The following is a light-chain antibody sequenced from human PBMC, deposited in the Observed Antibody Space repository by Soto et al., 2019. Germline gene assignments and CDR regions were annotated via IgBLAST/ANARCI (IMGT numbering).Light chain of an antibody. CDR3: GTWDTSLSAGV. Sequence: QAVVTQPPSVSAAPGQKVTISCSGSSSNIGNNYVSWYQQLPGTAPKLLIYDNNKRPSGIPDRFSGSKSGTSATLGITGLQTGDEADYHCGTWDTSLSAGVFGGGTKLTVL. J-gene: IGLJ2*01. V-gene: IGLV1-51*01. CDR1: SSNIGNNY. CDR2: DNN.